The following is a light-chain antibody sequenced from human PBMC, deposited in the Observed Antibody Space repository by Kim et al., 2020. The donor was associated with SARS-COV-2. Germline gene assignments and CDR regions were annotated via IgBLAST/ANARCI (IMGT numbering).Light chain of an antibody. CDR1: RSISSIN. J-gene: IGKJ1*01. CDR2: GAS. V-gene: IGKV3-20*01. CDR3: QQHGSSPPSWT. Sequence: GERGTLSSRASRSISSINIAWYRQKPGQAPGPLICGASSRATGIPDRFSCSGSGTGFTLTISRMGPEACAVYYCQQHGSSPPSWTFGQGTKVDIK.